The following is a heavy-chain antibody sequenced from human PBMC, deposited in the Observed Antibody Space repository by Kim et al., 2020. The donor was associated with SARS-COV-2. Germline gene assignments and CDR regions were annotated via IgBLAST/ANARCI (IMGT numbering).Heavy chain of an antibody. CDR2: INHSGST. Sequence: SETLSLTCAVYGGSFSGYYWSWIRQPPGKGLEWIGEINHSGSTNYNPSLKSRVTISVDTSKNQFSLKLSSVTAADTAVYYCARAPSVLTSRRPYYFDYWGQGTLVTVSS. D-gene: IGHD2-2*01. J-gene: IGHJ4*02. CDR1: GGSFSGYY. V-gene: IGHV4-34*01. CDR3: ARAPSVLTSRRPYYFDY.